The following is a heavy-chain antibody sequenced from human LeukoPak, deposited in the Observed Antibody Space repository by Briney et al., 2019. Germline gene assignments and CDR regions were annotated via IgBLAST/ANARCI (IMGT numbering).Heavy chain of an antibody. D-gene: IGHD2-15*01. J-gene: IGHJ5*02. V-gene: IGHV6-1*01. CDR3: AREGGNCSGGSCRPPPWFDP. CDR1: GDSVSSNSAA. Sequence: SQTLSLTCAISGDSVSSNSAAWNWIRQSPSRGLEWLGRTYYRSKWYNDYAVSVKSRITINPDTSKNQFSLQLNSVTPEDTAVYYCAREGGNCSGGSCRPPPWFDPWGQGTLVTVSS. CDR2: TYYRSKWYN.